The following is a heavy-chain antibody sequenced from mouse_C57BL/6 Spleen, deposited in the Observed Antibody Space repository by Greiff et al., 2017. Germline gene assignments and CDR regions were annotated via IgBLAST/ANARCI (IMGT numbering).Heavy chain of an antibody. D-gene: IGHD2-2*01. Sequence: DVKLVESGPELVKPGASVKISCKASGYSFTGYYMNWVKQSPEKSLEWIGEINPSTGGTTYNQKFKAKATLTVDQSSSTAYMQLKSLTSEDSAVYYCARFGYDEGPHWYFDVWGTGTTVTVSS. J-gene: IGHJ1*03. CDR2: INPSTGGT. CDR3: ARFGYDEGPHWYFDV. V-gene: IGHV1-42*01. CDR1: GYSFTGYY.